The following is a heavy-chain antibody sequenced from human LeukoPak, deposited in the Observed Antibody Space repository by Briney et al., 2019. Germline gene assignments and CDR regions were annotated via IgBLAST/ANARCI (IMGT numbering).Heavy chain of an antibody. CDR1: GGSISSGGYY. Sequence: SETLSLTCTVSGGSISSGGYYWSWIRQPPGKGLEWIGYIYYSGSTYYNPSLKSRVTISVDTSKNQFSLKLSSVTAADTAVYYCARALRFLEWAIDYWGQGTLVTVSS. D-gene: IGHD3-3*01. CDR2: IYYSGST. V-gene: IGHV4-30-4*01. CDR3: ARALRFLEWAIDY. J-gene: IGHJ4*02.